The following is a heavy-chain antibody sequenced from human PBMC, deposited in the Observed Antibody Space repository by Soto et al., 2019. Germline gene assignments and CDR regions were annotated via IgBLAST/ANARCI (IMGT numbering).Heavy chain of an antibody. V-gene: IGHV4-30-4*01. Sequence: SETLSLTCTVAGGSSSSGDYYWSWIRQPPGKGLEWIGYIYYSGSTYYNPSLKSRVTISVDTSKNQFSLKLSSVTAADTAVYYCAREGKSGLRKYYFDYWGQGTLVTVSS. J-gene: IGHJ4*02. CDR3: AREGKSGLRKYYFDY. CDR2: IYYSGST. CDR1: GGSSSSGDYY. D-gene: IGHD3-22*01.